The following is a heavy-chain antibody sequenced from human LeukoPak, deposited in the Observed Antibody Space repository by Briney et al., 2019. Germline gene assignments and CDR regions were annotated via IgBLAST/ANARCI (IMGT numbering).Heavy chain of an antibody. D-gene: IGHD1-20*01. CDR2: INPNSGGT. CDR1: GGTFSIYA. V-gene: IGHV1-2*06. Sequence: ASVKVSCKASGGTFSIYAMNWVRQAPGQGLEWMGRINPNSGGTNYAQKFQGRVTMIRDTSISTAYMELSRLRSDDTAVYYCAREGGAITGTTNDWFDPWGQGTLVTVSS. CDR3: AREGGAITGTTNDWFDP. J-gene: IGHJ5*02.